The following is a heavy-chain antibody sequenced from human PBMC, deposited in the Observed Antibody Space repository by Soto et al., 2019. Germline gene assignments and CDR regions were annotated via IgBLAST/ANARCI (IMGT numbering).Heavy chain of an antibody. V-gene: IGHV5-51*01. J-gene: IGHJ3*01. CDR1: GYTFTRYW. Sequence: PGESLKISCQASGYTFTRYWIGWVRQMSGKGLEWMGIIYPGDSDTRYSPSFQGRVTISADESINTAYLQWRRLEASDTATYYCAAGTSISSFAAFNVWGRGTMVTVSS. CDR2: IYPGDSDT. D-gene: IGHD3-3*02. CDR3: AAGTSISSFAAFNV.